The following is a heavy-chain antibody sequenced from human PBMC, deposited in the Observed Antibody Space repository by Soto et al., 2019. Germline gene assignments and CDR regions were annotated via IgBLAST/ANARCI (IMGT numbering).Heavy chain of an antibody. Sequence: QVQLVQSGAEVKKPGASVKVSCKASGYTFNHYYIHWVRQAPGQGLEWMGIINPNGGSTTYAQKFRAGFTMTRDTSTSTVYMELSSLRSEDSAVYYCATSVNSAMAFDYWGQGTLVTVSS. J-gene: IGHJ4*02. CDR3: ATSVNSAMAFDY. D-gene: IGHD5-18*01. CDR1: GYTFNHYY. V-gene: IGHV1-46*02. CDR2: INPNGGST.